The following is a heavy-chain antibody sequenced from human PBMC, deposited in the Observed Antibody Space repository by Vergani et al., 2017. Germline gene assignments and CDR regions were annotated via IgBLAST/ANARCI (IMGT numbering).Heavy chain of an antibody. V-gene: IGHV3-21*01. J-gene: IGHJ4*02. CDR1: GFTFSSYS. CDR3: ARGDYYDSSGYGLDY. Sequence: EVQLVESGGGLVKPGGSLRLSCAASGFTFSSYSMNWVRQAPGKGLEWVSSISSSSSYIYYADSVKGRFTISRDNAKNSLYLQMNSLRAEDTAVSYCARGDYYDSSGYGLDYWGQGTLVTVSS. CDR2: ISSSSSYI. D-gene: IGHD3-22*01.